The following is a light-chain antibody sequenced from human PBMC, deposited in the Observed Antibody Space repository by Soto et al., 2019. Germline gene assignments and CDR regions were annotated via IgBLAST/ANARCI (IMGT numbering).Light chain of an antibody. Sequence: DIQLTQSPSFLSASVGDRVTITCRASQGINTYVAWYQQKPGKAPKLLIYAASTLQSGVPSRFSGSGSGREFTLTISSLQPDDFATYYCQQRTNWLTFGGGTKVEIK. CDR3: QQRTNWLT. CDR1: QGINTY. CDR2: AAS. V-gene: IGKV1-9*01. J-gene: IGKJ4*01.